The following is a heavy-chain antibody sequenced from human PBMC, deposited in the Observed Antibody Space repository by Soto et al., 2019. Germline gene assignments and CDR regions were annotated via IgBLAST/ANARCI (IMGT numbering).Heavy chain of an antibody. CDR1: GLTFSDYG. V-gene: IGHV3-23*01. Sequence: VGSLRLSCAVPGLTFSDYGMNWVRQAPGKGLEWVSVISSTGDRTSYVDSVKGRFTISRDNSKNMLYLEMNTLRAEDTAIYYCTKDQDKTGFPSYFDPWGQGTLVTVSS. CDR3: TKDQDKTGFPSYFDP. J-gene: IGHJ5*02. CDR2: ISSTGDRT. D-gene: IGHD1-26*01.